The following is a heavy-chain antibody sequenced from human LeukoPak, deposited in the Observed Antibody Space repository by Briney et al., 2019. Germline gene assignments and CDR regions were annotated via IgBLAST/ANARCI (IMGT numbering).Heavy chain of an antibody. CDR2: IYNDGSQE. Sequence: PGRSLRLSCTASGFTFSSYGMHWVRQAPGKGLEWVTFIYNDGSQEYYADSVKGRFSIPRDNSKNTLYLQMNSLRDEDTAIYYCARNVNHWNHVDCWGQGTRVTVSS. CDR1: GFTFSSYG. J-gene: IGHJ4*02. CDR3: ARNVNHWNHVDC. D-gene: IGHD1-1*01. V-gene: IGHV3-33*01.